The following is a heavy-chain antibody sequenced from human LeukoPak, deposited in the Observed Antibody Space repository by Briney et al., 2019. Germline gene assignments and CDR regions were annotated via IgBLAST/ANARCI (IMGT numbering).Heavy chain of an antibody. CDR3: AGGTTMVNFDY. CDR1: GFTFSSYW. D-gene: IGHD3-10*01. CDR2: INGVGSFT. V-gene: IGHV3-74*01. Sequence: GGSLRLSWPASGFTFSSYWMHWVRQAPGKGLVWVSRINGVGSFTGYADSVKGRFTISRDDAKNTLYLQMNSLRAEDASVYYCAGGTTMVNFDYWGQGSLVTVSS. J-gene: IGHJ4*02.